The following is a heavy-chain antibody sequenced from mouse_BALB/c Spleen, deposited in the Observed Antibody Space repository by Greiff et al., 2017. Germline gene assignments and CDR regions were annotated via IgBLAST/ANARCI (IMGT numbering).Heavy chain of an antibody. D-gene: IGHD1-1*01. CDR3: AYHYYGSSYWDFDV. CDR2: IHYSGST. V-gene: IGHV3-1*02. Sequence: EVQLVESGPDLVKPSQSLSLTCTVTGYSITSGYSWHWIRQFPGNKLEWMGYIHYSGSTNYNPSLKSRISITRDTSTNPFFLQLNSVTTEDTATYYCAYHYYGSSYWDFDVWGAGTTVTVSS. J-gene: IGHJ1*01. CDR1: GYSITSGYS.